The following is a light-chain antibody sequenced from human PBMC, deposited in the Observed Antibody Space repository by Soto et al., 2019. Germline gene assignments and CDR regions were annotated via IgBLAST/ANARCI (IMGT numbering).Light chain of an antibody. Sequence: DIPMTQSPSTLSASVGDRVTITCRASQSISNWLAWYQQKPGKAPKLLIYKASSLESGVPSRISGSGSGTEFTLTISSLQPDDFATYYCQQYDSYSWTFGQGTKVEMK. V-gene: IGKV1-5*03. CDR3: QQYDSYSWT. CDR1: QSISNW. CDR2: KAS. J-gene: IGKJ1*01.